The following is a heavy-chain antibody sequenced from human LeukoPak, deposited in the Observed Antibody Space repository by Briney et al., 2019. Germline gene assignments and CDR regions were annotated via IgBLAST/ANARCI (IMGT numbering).Heavy chain of an antibody. CDR1: GGSIGSYY. CDR3: ARDRTGVGYFDY. Sequence: SETLSLTCTVSGGSIGSYYWSWIRQPPGKGLEWIGYIYYSGSTNYNPSLKSRVTISVDTSKNQFSLKLSSVTAADTAVYYCARDRTGVGYFDYWGQGTLVTVSS. D-gene: IGHD2-8*02. J-gene: IGHJ4*02. CDR2: IYYSGST. V-gene: IGHV4-59*01.